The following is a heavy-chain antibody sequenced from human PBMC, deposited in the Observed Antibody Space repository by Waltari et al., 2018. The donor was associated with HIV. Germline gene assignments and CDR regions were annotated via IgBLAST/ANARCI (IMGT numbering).Heavy chain of an antibody. CDR3: AREGAGDIYYLEY. CDR1: GYTFTNYA. D-gene: IGHD3-16*02. V-gene: IGHV1-3*01. Sequence: QVQLVQSRAEVKRPGASVKVSCKTSGYTFTNYAVHWVRQAPGQRLESMGLINVGNSKTQYSQKFQGRLTITRDTSASVAYMELTRLKSEDTAVYFCAREGAGDIYYLEYWGQGTLVTVSS. J-gene: IGHJ4*02. CDR2: INVGNSKT.